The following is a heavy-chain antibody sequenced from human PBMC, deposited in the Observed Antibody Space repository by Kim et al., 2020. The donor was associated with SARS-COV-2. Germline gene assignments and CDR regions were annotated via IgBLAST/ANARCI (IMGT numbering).Heavy chain of an antibody. CDR3: ARDNRSSSSTHYYYYGIGL. CDR2: IHYSGST. J-gene: IGHJ6*01. D-gene: IGHD6-6*01. V-gene: IGHV4-61*01. CDR1: GGSVSSGSYY. Sequence: SETLSLTCTVSGGSVSSGSYYWTWILQPPGKGLEWIGYIHYSGSTKYRASLKSRVTISVDTSKNQFSLNLNSVNAADTAVYYCARDNRSSSSTHYYYYGIGLRGPGAPGTLSP.